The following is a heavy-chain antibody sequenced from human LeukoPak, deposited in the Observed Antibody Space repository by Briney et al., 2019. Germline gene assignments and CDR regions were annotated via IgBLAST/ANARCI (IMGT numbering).Heavy chain of an antibody. CDR1: SDSISSSNW. Sequence: PSEILSLTCAVSSDSISSSNWWSWVRQSPGKGLEWIGEIYHSGKSTYNPSLKSRVTISVDKSKNQFSLKLSSVTAADTAVYYCARHGGWRMDVWGQGTTVTVSS. D-gene: IGHD6-19*01. V-gene: IGHV4-4*02. CDR2: IYHSGKS. CDR3: ARHGGWRMDV. J-gene: IGHJ6*02.